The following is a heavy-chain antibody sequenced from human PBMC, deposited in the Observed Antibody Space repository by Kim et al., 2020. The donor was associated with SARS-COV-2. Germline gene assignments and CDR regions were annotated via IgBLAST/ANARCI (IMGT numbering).Heavy chain of an antibody. CDR1: GFTFSTYW. V-gene: IGHV3-7*01. J-gene: IGHJ4*02. Sequence: GGSLRLSCAASGFTFSTYWMTWVRQVPGKGLEWVANIGQDGSRKNYVDSVKGRFTISRDNAKNALYMQMNNLGAEDTAVVYCARTSLYDSGAYEDYWGQGTLVTVSS. D-gene: IGHD3-22*01. CDR3: ARTSLYDSGAYEDY. CDR2: IGQDGSRK.